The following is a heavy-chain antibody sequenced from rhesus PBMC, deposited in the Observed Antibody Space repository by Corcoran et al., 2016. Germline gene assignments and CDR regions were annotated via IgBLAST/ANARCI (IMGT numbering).Heavy chain of an antibody. D-gene: IGHD6-25*01. J-gene: IGHJ4*01. CDR1: GGSISSSY. CDR2: IYGSGSST. CDR3: AREGRSGSWDFDY. V-gene: IGHV4-169*02. Sequence: QLQLQESGPGLVKPSETLSVTCAVSGGSISSSYWSWIRQAPGKGLAWIWYIYGSGSSTNYNPSLKSRVTLSVDTSKNQLSLKLSSVTTADTAVYYCAREGRSGSWDFDYWGQGVLVTVSS.